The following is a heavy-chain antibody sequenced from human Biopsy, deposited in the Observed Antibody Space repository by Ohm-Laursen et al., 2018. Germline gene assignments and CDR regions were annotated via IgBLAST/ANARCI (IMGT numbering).Heavy chain of an antibody. CDR2: IYYTGST. D-gene: IGHD3-16*01. CDR3: ARDSRGGHLNTTLITGKNLDS. J-gene: IGHJ4*02. CDR1: RDSISNYY. Sequence: GTLSLTWTVSRDSISNYYWTWIRQPPGKGLEWIGYIYYTGSTNYNPSVKSRVTISVDTSKNQFSLKLNSVTAADTAVYFCARDSRGGHLNTTLITGKNLDSWGQGILVTVSS. V-gene: IGHV4-59*01.